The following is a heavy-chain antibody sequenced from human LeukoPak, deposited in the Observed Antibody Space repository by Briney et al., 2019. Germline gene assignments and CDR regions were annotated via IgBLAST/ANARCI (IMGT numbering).Heavy chain of an antibody. J-gene: IGHJ4*02. V-gene: IGHV1-3*01. CDR3: GRSDYGDYGITY. Sequence: ASVKVSCKASGYTFTSYAMYWVRQAPGQRLEWMGWINAGNGNTKYSQKFQGRVTITRDTSASTVYMELTSLRSKDTAVYYCGRSDYGDYGITYWGQGTLVTVSS. CDR2: INAGNGNT. CDR1: GYTFTSYA. D-gene: IGHD4-17*01.